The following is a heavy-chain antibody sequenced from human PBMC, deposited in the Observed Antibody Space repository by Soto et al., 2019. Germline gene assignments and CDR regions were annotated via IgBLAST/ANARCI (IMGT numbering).Heavy chain of an antibody. D-gene: IGHD5-18*01. CDR1: GFTVSSNY. J-gene: IGHJ6*02. Sequence: GGSLRLSCAASGFTVSSNYMSWVRQAPGKGLEWVSVIYSGGSTYYADSVKGRFTISRDNSKNTLYLQMNSLRAEDTAVYYCGGYSYGQHYGMDVWGQGTTVTVSS. V-gene: IGHV3-53*01. CDR2: IYSGGST. CDR3: GGYSYGQHYGMDV.